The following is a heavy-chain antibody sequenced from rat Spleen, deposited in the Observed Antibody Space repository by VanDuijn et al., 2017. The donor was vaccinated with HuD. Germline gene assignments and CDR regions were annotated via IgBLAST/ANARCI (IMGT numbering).Heavy chain of an antibody. CDR1: GFSFGDYA. D-gene: IGHD1-6*01. CDR3: AYYGLSGYWYFDF. Sequence: EVQLVESGGGLVQPGRSLKFSCAASGFSFGDYAMAWVRQAPKKGLEWVATIIYDGSSTYYRDSVKGRFTISRDNAKNTLYLQMDSLTSEDTATYYCAYYGLSGYWYFDFWGPGTMVTVSS. V-gene: IGHV5-17*01. J-gene: IGHJ1*01. CDR2: IIYDGSST.